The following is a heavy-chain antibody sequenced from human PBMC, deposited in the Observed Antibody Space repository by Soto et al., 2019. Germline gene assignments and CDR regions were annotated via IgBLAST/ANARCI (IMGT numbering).Heavy chain of an antibody. D-gene: IGHD3-9*01. Sequence: ASVKVSCKAPGYTFTSYAMHWVRQAPGQRLEWMGWINAGNGNTKYSQKFQGRVTITRDTSASTAYMELSSLRSEDTAVYYCARDMIGDILPTYYKVYYYAMDVWGQGTTVTVSS. J-gene: IGHJ6*02. CDR1: GYTFTSYA. V-gene: IGHV1-3*01. CDR2: INAGNGNT. CDR3: ARDMIGDILPTYYKVYYYAMDV.